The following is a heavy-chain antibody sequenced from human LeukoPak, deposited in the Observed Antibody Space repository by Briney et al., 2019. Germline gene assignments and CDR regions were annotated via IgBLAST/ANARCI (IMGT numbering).Heavy chain of an antibody. V-gene: IGHV3-15*01. CDR1: GSSFSNAW. CDR2: VKSKSDGGTI. Sequence: GGSLRLSCATSGSSFSNAWMRWVRQAPGKGLEWGGRVKSKSDGGTIDYAAPVKGRFTISRDDSKDTLHLQMNSLKTEDTAVYYCATELRWELPPLDYWGQGTLVTVSS. J-gene: IGHJ4*02. D-gene: IGHD1-26*01. CDR3: ATELRWELPPLDY.